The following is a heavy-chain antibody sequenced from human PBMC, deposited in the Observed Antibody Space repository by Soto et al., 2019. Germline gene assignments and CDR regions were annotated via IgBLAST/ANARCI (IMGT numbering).Heavy chain of an antibody. V-gene: IGHV3-13*05. Sequence: EAQLVESGGGLVQPGGSLRLCCEASGFTFRNYDMHWVRQGTGKGLEWVSGISAAGDPDYADSVEGRFTISRENAQNSFFLQMNSLRVGDTAVYYCARTDRDFYGLDVWGQGTTVIVSS. CDR3: ARTDRDFYGLDV. CDR2: ISAAGDP. CDR1: GFTFRNYD. J-gene: IGHJ6*02.